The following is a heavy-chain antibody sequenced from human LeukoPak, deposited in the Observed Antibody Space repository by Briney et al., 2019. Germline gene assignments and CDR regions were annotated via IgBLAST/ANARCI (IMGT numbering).Heavy chain of an antibody. Sequence: GGSLRLSCAASGFTFDDYAMHWVRQAPGKGLEWVSGISWNSGSIGYADSVKGRFTISRDNARNSLYLQMNSLRAEDMALYYCAKDMGYSYGHSAFDYWGQGTLVTVSS. CDR2: ISWNSGSI. J-gene: IGHJ4*02. CDR1: GFTFDDYA. CDR3: AKDMGYSYGHSAFDY. D-gene: IGHD5-18*01. V-gene: IGHV3-9*03.